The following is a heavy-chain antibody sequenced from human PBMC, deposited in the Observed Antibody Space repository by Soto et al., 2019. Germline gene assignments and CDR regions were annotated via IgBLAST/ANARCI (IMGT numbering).Heavy chain of an antibody. D-gene: IGHD2-15*01. CDR2: ISSSGYI. CDR1: GFNFNSYT. V-gene: IGHV3-21*01. J-gene: IGHJ6*02. CDR3: ARDCSGGSCYHGMDV. Sequence: GGSLRLSCAASGFNFNSYTINWVRQAPGKRLEWLSSISSSGYIFSTDSVRGRFTISRDNAKNSVYLQINSLRAEDTAVYFCARDCSGGSCYHGMDVWGQGTTVTVSS.